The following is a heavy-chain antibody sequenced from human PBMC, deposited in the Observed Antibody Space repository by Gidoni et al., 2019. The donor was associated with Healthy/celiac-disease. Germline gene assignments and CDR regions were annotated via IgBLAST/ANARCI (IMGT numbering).Heavy chain of an antibody. Sequence: QVQLVQAGAEVKKPGASVKGYCKAYGYTLTSYDINWVRQATGQGLEWMGWMNHNSGNTGYAQKFQGRFTMTSNTSIITAYMELRSLSSEDTAVYYCARMGALLCFGELPHYSYYGMDVWGQGTTVTVSS. CDR2: MNHNSGNT. V-gene: IGHV1-8*01. J-gene: IGHJ6*02. CDR3: ARMGALLCFGELPHYSYYGMDV. D-gene: IGHD3-10*01. CDR1: GYTLTSYD.